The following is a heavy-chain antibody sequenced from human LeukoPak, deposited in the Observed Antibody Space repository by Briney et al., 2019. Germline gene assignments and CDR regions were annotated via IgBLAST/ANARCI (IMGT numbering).Heavy chain of an antibody. D-gene: IGHD3-22*01. Sequence: GGSLRLSCAASGFTFSRNGIHWVRQAPGKGLEWVAFIRHDGSEKYYADSVKGRFTISRDNFKNTVYLQMNSLRAEDTAVYYCAKCVIAGYYSVELVDYWGQGTLVTVSS. CDR1: GFTFSRNG. V-gene: IGHV3-30*02. CDR3: AKCVIAGYYSVELVDY. CDR2: IRHDGSEK. J-gene: IGHJ4*02.